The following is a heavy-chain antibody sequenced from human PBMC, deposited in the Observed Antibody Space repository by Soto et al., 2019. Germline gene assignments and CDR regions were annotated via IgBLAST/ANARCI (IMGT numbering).Heavy chain of an antibody. V-gene: IGHV3-74*01. D-gene: IGHD3-3*01. CDR2: INTDGSGT. J-gene: IGHJ6*02. CDR1: GFTFSSDW. Sequence: GGSLRLSCAASGFTFSSDWMHWVRQAPGKGLVWVSRINTDGSGTSYADSVKGRFTISRDNAKNSLYLQMNSLRAEDTAVYYCAQGLSSWSYYYYGMDVWGQGTTVTVSS. CDR3: AQGLSSWSYYYYGMDV.